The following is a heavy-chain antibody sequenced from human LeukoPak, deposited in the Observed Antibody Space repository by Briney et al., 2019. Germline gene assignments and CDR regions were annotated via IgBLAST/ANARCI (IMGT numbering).Heavy chain of an antibody. CDR1: GYTFTGYY. D-gene: IGHD3-22*01. CDR3: ARRYYYDSSGPDY. V-gene: IGHV1-2*02. J-gene: IGHJ4*02. CDR2: INPNSGGT. Sequence: ASVKVSCKASGYTFTGYYMHWVRQAPGQGLEWMGWINPNSGGTNYAQKFQGRVTMTRDTSISTAYMELSRLRSEDTAVYYCARRYYYDSSGPDYWGQGTLVTVSS.